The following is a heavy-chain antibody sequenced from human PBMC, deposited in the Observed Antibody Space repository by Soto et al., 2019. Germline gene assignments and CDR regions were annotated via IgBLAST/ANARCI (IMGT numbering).Heavy chain of an antibody. Sequence: PGGSLRLSCAASGFTFSSYGMHWVRQAPGKGLEWVAVISYDGSNKYYADSVKGRFTISRDNSKNTLYLQMNSLRAEDTAVYYCAKENQLWPRYYYGMDVWGQGTTVTVSS. V-gene: IGHV3-30*18. D-gene: IGHD5-18*01. CDR2: ISYDGSNK. J-gene: IGHJ6*02. CDR1: GFTFSSYG. CDR3: AKENQLWPRYYYGMDV.